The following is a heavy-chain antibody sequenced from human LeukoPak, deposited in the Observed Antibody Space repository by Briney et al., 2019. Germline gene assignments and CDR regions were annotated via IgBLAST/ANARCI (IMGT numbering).Heavy chain of an antibody. V-gene: IGHV4-4*07. J-gene: IGHJ6*03. D-gene: IGHD4-11*01. Sequence: SETLSLTCTVSGGSISSYHWSWIRQPAGKGLEWIGRIDTSGNTNYKPSLKSRVTMSVDTSKNQFSLKLSSVTAADTAVYFCARGRVSSSTWYSTYYYFFYMDFWGKGTTVTVSS. CDR1: GGSISSYH. CDR3: ARGRVSSSTWYSTYYYFFYMDF. CDR2: IDTSGNT.